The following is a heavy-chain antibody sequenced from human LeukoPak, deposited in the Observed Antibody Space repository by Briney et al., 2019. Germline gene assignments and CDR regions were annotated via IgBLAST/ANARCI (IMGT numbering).Heavy chain of an antibody. Sequence: PSETLSLTCTVSDGSISSSYWSWIRQPPGKGLEWIGYIYYGGSTNYNPSFKSRVAISVDTSKNQFSLKLSSVTAADTAVYYCATWGIAVAGTFDYWGQGTLVTVPT. D-gene: IGHD6-19*01. CDR1: DGSISSSY. CDR2: IYYGGST. V-gene: IGHV4-59*08. CDR3: ATWGIAVAGTFDY. J-gene: IGHJ4*02.